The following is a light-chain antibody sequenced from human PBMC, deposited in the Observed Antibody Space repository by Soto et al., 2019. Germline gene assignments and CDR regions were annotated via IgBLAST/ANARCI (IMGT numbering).Light chain of an antibody. V-gene: IGLV4-60*03. CDR2: LEGSGSY. CDR1: SGHSSYI. CDR3: ENWDSNTHVV. Sequence: QLVLTQSSSASASLGSSVNLTCTLSSGHSSYIIAWHQQQPGKAPRYLMKLEGSGSYNKGSGVPDRFSGSSSGADRYLTISILQSEDEADYYCENWDSNTHVVFGGGTKLTVL. J-gene: IGLJ2*01.